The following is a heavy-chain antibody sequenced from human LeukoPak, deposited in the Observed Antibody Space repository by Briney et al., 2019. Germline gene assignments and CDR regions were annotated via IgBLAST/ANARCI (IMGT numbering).Heavy chain of an antibody. CDR3: ARRSGYYDSSGYYAHYYYYYMDV. CDR1: GGSFSGYY. CDR2: INHSGST. D-gene: IGHD3-22*01. J-gene: IGHJ6*03. Sequence: SETLSLTCAVYGGSFSGYYWSWIRQPPGKGLEWIGEINHSGSTNYNPSLKSRVTISVDTSKNQFSLKLSSVTAADTAVYYCARRSGYYDSSGYYAHYYYYYMDVWGKGTTVTVSS. V-gene: IGHV4-34*01.